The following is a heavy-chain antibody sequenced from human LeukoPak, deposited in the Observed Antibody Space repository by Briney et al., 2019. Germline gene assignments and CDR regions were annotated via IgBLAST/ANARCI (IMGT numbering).Heavy chain of an antibody. CDR2: IKEDGSES. CDR1: GFIFSTYW. Sequence: GGSLRLYCAASGFIFSTYWMSWVRQTPGKGLEWVANIKEDGSESHYVDSVKGRFTISRDNAKNSLYLQVNSLRAEDTAVYFCAKAGLLWFGESWMDVWGQGTTVTVSS. V-gene: IGHV3-7*01. D-gene: IGHD3-10*01. J-gene: IGHJ6*02. CDR3: AKAGLLWFGESWMDV.